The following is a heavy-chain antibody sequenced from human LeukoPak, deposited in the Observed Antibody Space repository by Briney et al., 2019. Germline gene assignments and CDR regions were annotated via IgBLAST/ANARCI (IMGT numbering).Heavy chain of an antibody. D-gene: IGHD2-2*01. CDR2: VHYSGST. CDR1: SGATSNYY. J-gene: IGHJ6*02. Sequence: PSETLSLTCTTSSGATSNYYWNWIRQPPGKGLEWIGYVHYSGSTRFNPSLKSRVTISVDTSNNQFSLKLSSVTAADTAVYYCACSMSSDGNYYNAMDVWGQGTTVTVSS. V-gene: IGHV4-59*12. CDR3: ACSMSSDGNYYNAMDV.